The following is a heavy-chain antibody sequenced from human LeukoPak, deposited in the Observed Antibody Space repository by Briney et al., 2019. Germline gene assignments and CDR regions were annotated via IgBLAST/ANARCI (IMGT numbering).Heavy chain of an antibody. D-gene: IGHD3-22*01. CDR2: INPNSGGT. CDR1: GYTFTGYY. CDR3: ARVYYYDSSGYYPA. V-gene: IGHV1-2*06. Sequence: ASVKVSCTASGYTFTGYYMHWVRQAPGQGLEWMGRINPNSGGTNYAQKFQGRVTMTRDTSISTAYMELSRLRSDDTAVYYCARVYYYDSSGYYPAWGQGTLVTVSS. J-gene: IGHJ4*02.